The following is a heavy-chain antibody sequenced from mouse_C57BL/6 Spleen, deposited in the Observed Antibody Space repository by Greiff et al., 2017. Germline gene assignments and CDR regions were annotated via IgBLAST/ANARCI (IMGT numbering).Heavy chain of an antibody. D-gene: IGHD2-3*01. Sequence: QVQLQQSGAELVRPGASVTLSCKASGYTFTDYEMHWVKQTPVHGLEWIGAIDPETGGTAYNQKFKGKAILTADKSSSTAYMELRSLTSEDSAVYYCTRVFYDGSLFAYWGQGTLVTVSA. CDR1: GYTFTDYE. V-gene: IGHV1-15*01. J-gene: IGHJ3*01. CDR3: TRVFYDGSLFAY. CDR2: IDPETGGT.